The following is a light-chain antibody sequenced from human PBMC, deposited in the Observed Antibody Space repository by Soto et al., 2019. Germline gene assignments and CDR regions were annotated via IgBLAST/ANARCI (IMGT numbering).Light chain of an antibody. Sequence: EIVMTQSPATLSVSPGERATLSCGASQSVSGNLAWYQQKPGQAPRLLVYGASTRATGIPARFSGGGSGTEFTLTISSLQSEDFAVYNCQQYNNWPPTFGQGTRLEIK. J-gene: IGKJ5*01. CDR3: QQYNNWPPT. CDR1: QSVSGN. V-gene: IGKV3-15*01. CDR2: GAS.